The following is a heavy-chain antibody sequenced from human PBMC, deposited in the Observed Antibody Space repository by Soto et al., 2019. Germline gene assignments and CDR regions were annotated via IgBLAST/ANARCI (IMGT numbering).Heavy chain of an antibody. CDR2: IKQEGSEK. Sequence: EVQLVESGGGLVQPGGSLRLSCVGSGFTFSSHWMSWVRQAPGKGLEWVANIKQEGSEKYYVDSVKGRFTISRDNARNSLYLQMDSLRVEDTATYYCARDDPGVVVAATPPVTWVQGTLVTVSS. D-gene: IGHD2-15*01. CDR3: ARDDPGVVVAATPPVT. V-gene: IGHV3-7*01. CDR1: GFTFSSHW. J-gene: IGHJ5*02.